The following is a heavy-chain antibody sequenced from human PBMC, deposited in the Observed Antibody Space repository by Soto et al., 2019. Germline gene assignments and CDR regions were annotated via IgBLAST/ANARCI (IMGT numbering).Heavy chain of an antibody. J-gene: IGHJ5*02. D-gene: IGHD3-10*01. CDR1: GFTFSSYG. CDR2: ISYDGSNK. V-gene: IGHV3-30*03. Sequence: QVQLVESGGGVVQPGRSLRLSCAASGFTFSSYGIHWVRQAPGKGLEWVAVISYDGSNKYYADSVKGRFTISRDNSKKPLYLQMNSLGVEDTAVYYCNADPPGVRGPSRNWFDPWGQGTQVTVSS. CDR3: NADPPGVRGPSRNWFDP.